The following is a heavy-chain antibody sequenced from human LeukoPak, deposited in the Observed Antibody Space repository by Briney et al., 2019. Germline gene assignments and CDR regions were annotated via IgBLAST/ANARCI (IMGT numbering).Heavy chain of an antibody. CDR1: GGSFSGYY. Sequence: SETLSLTCAVYGGSFSGYYWSWIRQPPGRGLEWIGEINHSGSTNYNPSLKSRVTISVDTSKNQFSLKLSSVTAADTAVYYCARGKGTKRYWYFDLWGRGTLVTVSS. J-gene: IGHJ2*01. CDR3: ARGKGTKRYWYFDL. CDR2: INHSGST. V-gene: IGHV4-34*01. D-gene: IGHD2-2*01.